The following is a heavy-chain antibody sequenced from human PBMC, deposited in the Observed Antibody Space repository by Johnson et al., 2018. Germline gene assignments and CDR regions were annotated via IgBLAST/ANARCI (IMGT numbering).Heavy chain of an antibody. Sequence: VQLVESGGGLVQPGGSLRLSCEASGFTVSSNYMSWVRQAPGKGLEWVSVIYSGGSTYYADSVKGRFTISRDNSKKKLYLQMNRLKAEDTAVYYCAKGAAERYCSSTSCLSYNWFGPWGQGTLVTVSS. D-gene: IGHD2-2*01. V-gene: IGHV3-53*01. CDR3: AKGAAERYCSSTSCLSYNWFGP. CDR2: IYSGGST. J-gene: IGHJ5*02. CDR1: GFTVSSNY.